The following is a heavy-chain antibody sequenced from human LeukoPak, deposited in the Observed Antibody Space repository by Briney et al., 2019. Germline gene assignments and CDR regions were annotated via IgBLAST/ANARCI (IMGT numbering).Heavy chain of an antibody. Sequence: GASVKVSCKASGYTFTSYGISWVRQAPGQGLEWMGWISAYNGNTNYAQKLQGRVTMTTDTSTSTAYMELRSLRSDDTAVYYCARDTHFYHSNDYHYWGQGTLVTVSS. V-gene: IGHV1-18*01. J-gene: IGHJ4*02. CDR2: ISAYNGNT. CDR1: GYTFTSYG. CDR3: ARDTHFYHSNDYHY. D-gene: IGHD3-22*01.